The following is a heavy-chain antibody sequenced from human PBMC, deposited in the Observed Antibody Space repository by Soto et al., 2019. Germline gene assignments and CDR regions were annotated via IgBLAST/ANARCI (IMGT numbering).Heavy chain of an antibody. CDR1: GYTFTSYA. D-gene: IGHD6-6*01. V-gene: IGHV1-3*01. J-gene: IGHJ5*02. Sequence: ASVKVSCKASGYTFTSYAMHWVRQAPGQRLEWMGWINAGNGNTKYSRKFQGRVTITRDTSASTAYMELSSLRSEDTAVYYCARSEELVGWFDPWGQGTLVTVSS. CDR3: ARSEELVGWFDP. CDR2: INAGNGNT.